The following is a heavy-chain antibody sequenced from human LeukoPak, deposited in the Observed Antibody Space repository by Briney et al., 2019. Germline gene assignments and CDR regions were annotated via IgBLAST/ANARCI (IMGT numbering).Heavy chain of an antibody. Sequence: GASVNVSCKASGYTFTSYGISWVRQAPGQGLEWMGWISAYNGNTNYAQKLQGRVTMTTDTSTSTAYMELRSLRSDDTAVYYCARPEYYDILTGPGGMDVWGQGTTVTVSS. D-gene: IGHD3-9*01. CDR1: GYTFTSYG. CDR2: ISAYNGNT. CDR3: ARPEYYDILTGPGGMDV. J-gene: IGHJ6*02. V-gene: IGHV1-18*01.